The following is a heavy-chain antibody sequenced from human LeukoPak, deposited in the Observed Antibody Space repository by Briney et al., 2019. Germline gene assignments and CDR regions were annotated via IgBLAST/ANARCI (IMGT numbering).Heavy chain of an antibody. J-gene: IGHJ4*02. D-gene: IGHD3-9*01. CDR1: GFTFSSYA. CDR3: AKGLRLGKPMTDFDY. V-gene: IGHV3-23*01. Sequence: PGGSLRLSCAASGFTFSSYAMSWVRQAPGKGLEWVSAISGSGCSTYYADSVKGRFTISRDNSKNTLYLQMNSLRAEDTAVYYCAKGLRLGKPMTDFDYWGQGTLVTVSS. CDR2: ISGSGCST.